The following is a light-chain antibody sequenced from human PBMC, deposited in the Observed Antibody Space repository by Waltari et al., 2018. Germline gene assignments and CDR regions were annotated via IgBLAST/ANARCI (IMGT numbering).Light chain of an antibody. CDR3: SSYAGSSKWV. CDR2: AVS. Sequence: QSALTQPASVSGSPGQSITISCTGTSSDVGNYKRVSWYQQHPGKAPKLMIYAVSKRPSGVSDRFSGSKSGDMASLTISGLQPEDEAEYFCSSYAGSSKWVFGGGTKVTVL. J-gene: IGLJ2*01. V-gene: IGLV2-23*02. CDR1: SSDVGNYKR.